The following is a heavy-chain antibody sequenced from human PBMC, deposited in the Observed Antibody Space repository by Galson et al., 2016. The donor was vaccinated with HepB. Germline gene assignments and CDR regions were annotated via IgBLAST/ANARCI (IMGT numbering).Heavy chain of an antibody. CDR3: ATARSPLGGVRYFDL. Sequence: SETLSLTCAVYGGSFSGYYWSCIRQTPGKGLEWLGYIYHSGSTTYNPSLDSRVTMSLDTSKNQVSLTLRSVTAADTAIYYCATARSPLGGVRYFDLWGRGTLVTVSS. CDR2: IYHSGST. CDR1: GGSFSGYY. D-gene: IGHD3-16*01. J-gene: IGHJ2*01. V-gene: IGHV4-34*01.